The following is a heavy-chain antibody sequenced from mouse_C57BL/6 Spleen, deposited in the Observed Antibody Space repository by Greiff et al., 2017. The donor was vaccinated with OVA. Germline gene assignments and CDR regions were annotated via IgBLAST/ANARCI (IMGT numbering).Heavy chain of an antibody. CDR1: GYTFTDYY. CDR3: AREDYYGSTFDY. J-gene: IGHJ2*01. CDR2: IYPGSGNT. Sequence: VQLQQSGAELVRPGASVKLSCKASGYTFTDYYINWVKQRPGQGLEWIARIYPGSGNTYYNEKFKGKATLTAEKSSSTAYMQLSSLTSEDSAVYFCAREDYYGSTFDYWGQGTTLTVSS. D-gene: IGHD1-1*01. V-gene: IGHV1-76*01.